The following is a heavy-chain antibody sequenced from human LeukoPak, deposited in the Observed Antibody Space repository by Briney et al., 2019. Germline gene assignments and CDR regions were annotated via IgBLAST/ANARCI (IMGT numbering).Heavy chain of an antibody. Sequence: SETLSLTCTVSGGSISSYYWSWIRQPPGKGLEWIGYIYYSGSTNYNPSLKSRVTISVDTSKNQFSLKLSSVTAADTAVYYCARDKLGSSWYYFDYWGQGTLGTVSS. CDR3: ARDKLGSSWYYFDY. D-gene: IGHD6-13*01. J-gene: IGHJ4*02. CDR2: IYYSGST. CDR1: GGSISSYY. V-gene: IGHV4-59*01.